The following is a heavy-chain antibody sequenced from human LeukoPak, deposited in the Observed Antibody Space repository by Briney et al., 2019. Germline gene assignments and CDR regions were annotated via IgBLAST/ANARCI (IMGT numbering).Heavy chain of an antibody. J-gene: IGHJ5*02. CDR1: GGSISSYY. D-gene: IGHD1-26*01. V-gene: IGHV4-59*01. CDR2: VYFSGST. CDR3: AREATYRGGWFDP. Sequence: SETLSLTCTVSGGSISSYYWCWSRQPPGKGLGWMGYVYFSGSTNYNPYLTRRGSISVDTSKTQFYLNLSSVTAADTAVYYCAREATYRGGWFDPWGQGTLVTVSS.